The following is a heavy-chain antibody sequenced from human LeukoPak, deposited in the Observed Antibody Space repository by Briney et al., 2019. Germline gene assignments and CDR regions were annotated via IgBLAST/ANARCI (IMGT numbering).Heavy chain of an antibody. V-gene: IGHV3-7*01. Sequence: GGSLRLSCAASGFTFSSYWMSWVRQAPGKGLEWVANIKQDGSEKYYVDSVKGRFTISRDNAKNSLYLQMNSLRAEDTAVYYCARVNYDSSGQFDYWGQGTLVTVSS. J-gene: IGHJ4*02. D-gene: IGHD3-22*01. CDR1: GFTFSSYW. CDR2: IKQDGSEK. CDR3: ARVNYDSSGQFDY.